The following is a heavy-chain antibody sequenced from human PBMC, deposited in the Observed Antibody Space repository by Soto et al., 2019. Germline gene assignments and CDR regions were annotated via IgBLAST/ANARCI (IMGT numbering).Heavy chain of an antibody. Sequence: SETLSLTCAVYGGSFSGYYWSWIRQPPGKGLEWIGEINHSGSTNYNPSLKSRVTISVDTSKNQFSLKLSFVTAADTAVYYCARLVGYCSRTSCYTSRGYYYGMDFWGPGTTVTVSS. CDR3: ARLVGYCSRTSCYTSRGYYYGMDF. J-gene: IGHJ6*02. CDR1: GGSFSGYY. D-gene: IGHD2-2*02. CDR2: INHSGST. V-gene: IGHV4-34*01.